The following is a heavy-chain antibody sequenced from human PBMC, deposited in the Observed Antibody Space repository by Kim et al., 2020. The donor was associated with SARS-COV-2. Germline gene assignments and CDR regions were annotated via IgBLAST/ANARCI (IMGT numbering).Heavy chain of an antibody. D-gene: IGHD2-15*01. V-gene: IGHV1-69*01. CDR3: ARDRCSGGSCYSDY. Sequence: AQKFPGRVTITAEQSTSTAYMELSSLRSEDTAVYYCARDRCSGGSCYSDYWGQGTLVTVSS. J-gene: IGHJ4*02.